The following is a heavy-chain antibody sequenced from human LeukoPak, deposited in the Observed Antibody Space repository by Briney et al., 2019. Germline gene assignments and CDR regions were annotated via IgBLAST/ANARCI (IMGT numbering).Heavy chain of an antibody. D-gene: IGHD4-17*01. CDR2: ISSSSSYI. CDR1: GFTFSSYS. CDR3: ARDALPYGDYAGNYDY. V-gene: IGHV3-21*01. J-gene: IGHJ4*02. Sequence: VGSLRLSCAASGFTFSSYSMNWVRQAPGKGLEWVSSISSSSSYIYYADSVKGRFTISRDNAKNSLYLQMNSLRAEDTAVYYCARDALPYGDYAGNYDYWGQGTLVTVSS.